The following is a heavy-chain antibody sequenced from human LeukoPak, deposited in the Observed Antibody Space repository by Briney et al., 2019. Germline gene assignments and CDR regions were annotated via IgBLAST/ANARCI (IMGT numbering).Heavy chain of an antibody. J-gene: IGHJ4*02. Sequence: PSETLSLTCTVPGASMSDYYWSWIRQPPGKGLEWIGYIYYTGSTNYNPSLKSRVTMSVDTSKNQISLKLSSVTAADSAVYYCVRRVRYFGQNDYWGQGTLVTVSS. V-gene: IGHV4-59*08. CDR1: GASMSDYY. CDR2: IYYTGST. D-gene: IGHD3-9*01. CDR3: VRRVRYFGQNDY.